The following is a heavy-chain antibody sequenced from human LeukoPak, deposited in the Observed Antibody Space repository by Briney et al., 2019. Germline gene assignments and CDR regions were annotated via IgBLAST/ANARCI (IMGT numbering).Heavy chain of an antibody. V-gene: IGHV3-15*01. CDR1: VFTFSNAG. Sequence: GGSLRLSCAASVFTFSNAGMSWVREAPWKGLEWVGRIKSKTDGGTTDYAAPVKGRFTISRDDSKNTLYLQMNSLKTEDTAVYYCTTDPGAWFYCSGGSCYAGGQGTLVTVSS. CDR3: TTDPGAWFYCSGGSCYA. CDR2: IKSKTDGGTT. D-gene: IGHD2-15*01. J-gene: IGHJ4*02.